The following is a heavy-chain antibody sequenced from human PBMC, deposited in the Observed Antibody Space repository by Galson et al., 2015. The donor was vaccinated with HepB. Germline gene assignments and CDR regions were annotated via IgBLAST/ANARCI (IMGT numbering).Heavy chain of an antibody. J-gene: IGHJ4*02. CDR1: GFKFSIYG. D-gene: IGHD4-23*01. Sequence: SLRLSCAASGFKFSIYGMEWVRQAPGKGLEWVAGIWYDGSNKKYADSVKGLFTISRDNSQNTLYLQMNSLRVEETAVYYCARGPMGKTRAPHGYWGQGTLVTVSS. CDR2: IWYDGSNK. CDR3: ARGPMGKTRAPHGY. V-gene: IGHV3-33*08.